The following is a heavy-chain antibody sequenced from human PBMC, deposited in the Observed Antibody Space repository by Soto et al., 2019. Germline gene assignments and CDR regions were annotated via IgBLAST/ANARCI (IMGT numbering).Heavy chain of an antibody. D-gene: IGHD2-2*01. J-gene: IGHJ5*02. Sequence: EVQLLESGGNLVQPGGSLRLSCAASGFTFYNYAMIWVRQAPGKGLEWVSAIDSSGGYTFYADSVKGRFTISRDNSKNTLYLQMISLRAEDTAVYYCAKLSGTTSQPSESWGQGTLVTVSS. CDR1: GFTFYNYA. CDR2: IDSSGGYT. V-gene: IGHV3-23*01. CDR3: AKLSGTTSQPSES.